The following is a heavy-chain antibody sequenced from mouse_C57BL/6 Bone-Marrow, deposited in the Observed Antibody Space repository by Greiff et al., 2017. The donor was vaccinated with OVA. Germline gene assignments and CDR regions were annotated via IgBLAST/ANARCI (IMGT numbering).Heavy chain of an antibody. V-gene: IGHV5-9*01. Sequence: EVQGVESGGGLVKPGGSLKLSCAASGFTFSSYTMSWVRQTPEKRLEWVATISGGGGNTYYPDSVKGRFTISRDNAKNTLYLQMSSLRSEDTALYYCARKRRWLLDVWGTGTTVTVSS. J-gene: IGHJ1*03. CDR2: ISGGGGNT. D-gene: IGHD2-3*01. CDR1: GFTFSSYT. CDR3: ARKRRWLLDV.